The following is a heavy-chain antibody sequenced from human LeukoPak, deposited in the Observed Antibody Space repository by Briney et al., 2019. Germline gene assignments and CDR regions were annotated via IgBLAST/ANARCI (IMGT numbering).Heavy chain of an antibody. CDR3: AREFTPPDRIQLWSPQDY. CDR2: ISYDGSNK. CDR1: GFTFSSYG. Sequence: GRSLRLSCAASGFTFSSYGMHWVRQAPGKGLEWVAVISYDGSNKYYADSVKGRFTISRDNSKNTLYLQMNSQRAEDTAVYYCAREFTPPDRIQLWSPQDYWGQGTLVTVSS. V-gene: IGHV3-30*03. J-gene: IGHJ4*02. D-gene: IGHD5-18*01.